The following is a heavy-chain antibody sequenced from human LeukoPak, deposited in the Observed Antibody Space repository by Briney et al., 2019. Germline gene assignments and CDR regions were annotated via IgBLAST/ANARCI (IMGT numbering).Heavy chain of an antibody. CDR1: GFTFSSYA. V-gene: IGHV3-30-3*01. J-gene: IGHJ4*02. CDR2: ISYDGSNK. CDR3: ARDGLAVAGTGWYFDY. Sequence: PGGSLRLSCAASGFTFSSYAMHWVRQAPGKGLEWVAVISYDGSNKYYADSVKGRFTISRDNSKNTLYLQMNSLRAEDTAVYYCARDGLAVAGTGWYFDYWGQGTLVTVSS. D-gene: IGHD6-19*01.